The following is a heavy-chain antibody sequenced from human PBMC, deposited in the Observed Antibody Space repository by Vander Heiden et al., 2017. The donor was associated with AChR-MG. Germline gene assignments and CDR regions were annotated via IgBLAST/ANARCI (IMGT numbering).Heavy chain of an antibody. CDR2: IIPIFGTA. D-gene: IGHD2-15*01. CDR3: ARDRTYCSGGSCYSSAFDI. V-gene: IGHV1-69*01. J-gene: IGHJ3*02. Sequence: QVQLVQSGAEVKKPGSSVKVSCKASGGTFSSYAISWVRQAPGQGLEWRGGIIPIFGTANYAQKFQGRVTITADESTSTAYMELSSLRSEDTAVYYCARDRTYCSGGSCYSSAFDIWGQGTMVTVSS. CDR1: GGTFSSYA.